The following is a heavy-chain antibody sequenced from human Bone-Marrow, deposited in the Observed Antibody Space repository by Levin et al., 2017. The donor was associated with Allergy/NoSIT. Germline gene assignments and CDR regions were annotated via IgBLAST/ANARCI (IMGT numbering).Heavy chain of an antibody. V-gene: IGHV4-30-4*01. D-gene: IGHD3-3*01. CDR2: IYYSGST. Sequence: PSETLSLTCTVSGGSISSGDYYWSWIRQPPGKGLEWIGYIYYSGSTYYNPSLKSRVTISVDTSKNQFSLKLSSVTAADTAVYYCARGVERYPNDYWGQGTLVTVSS. CDR1: GGSISSGDYY. CDR3: ARGVERYPNDY. J-gene: IGHJ4*02.